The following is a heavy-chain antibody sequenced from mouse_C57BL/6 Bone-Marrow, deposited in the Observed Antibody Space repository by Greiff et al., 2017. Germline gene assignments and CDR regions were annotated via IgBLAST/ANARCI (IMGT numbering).Heavy chain of an antibody. J-gene: IGHJ3*01. CDR3: GYYDCAFAI. CDR2: IYPRDGST. Sequence: QLQQSGPELVKPGASVKLSCKASGYTFTSYDINWVKQRPGQGLEWIGWIYPRDGSTKYNEKFKGKATLTVDTSSRTAYMQLSSLTSEDSAVYYCGYYDCAFAIWGQGNLVTVSA. V-gene: IGHV1-85*01. CDR1: GYTFTSYD. D-gene: IGHD2-4*01.